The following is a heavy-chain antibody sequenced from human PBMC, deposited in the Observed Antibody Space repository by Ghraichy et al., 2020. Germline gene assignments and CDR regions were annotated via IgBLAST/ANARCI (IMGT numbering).Heavy chain of an antibody. D-gene: IGHD4-11*01. CDR3: TTGPTTVEY. J-gene: IGHJ4*02. V-gene: IGHV3-15*07. CDR1: GITFNDAW. CDR2: IKTKTYGGTT. Sequence: GGSLRLSCAASGITFNDAWMNWVRQAPGKGLEWVGRIKTKTYGGTTDYAAPVKGRFTISRDDSKNTLYLQMNNLKTEDTGFYYCTTGPTTVEYWGQGTLITVSS.